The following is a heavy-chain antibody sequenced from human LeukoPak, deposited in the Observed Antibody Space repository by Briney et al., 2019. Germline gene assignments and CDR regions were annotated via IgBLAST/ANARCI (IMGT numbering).Heavy chain of an antibody. V-gene: IGHV1-69*13. CDR3: ARDRVDGYSGYFDY. CDR2: IIPIFGTA. D-gene: IGHD5-12*01. Sequence: SVNVSCTASGGTFSSYAISWVRQAPGQGLEWMGGIIPIFGTANYAQKFQGRVTITADESTSTAYMELSSLRSEDTAVYYCARDRVDGYSGYFDYWGQGTLVTVSS. J-gene: IGHJ4*02. CDR1: GGTFSSYA.